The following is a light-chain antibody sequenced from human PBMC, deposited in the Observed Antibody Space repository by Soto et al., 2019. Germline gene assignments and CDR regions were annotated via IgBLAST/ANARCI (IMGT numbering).Light chain of an antibody. Sequence: EIVMTQSPATLSVSPGERAPLSCRASQSGSSNFAWYQQKPGQAPRLLIYGASTRATGIPARFSGSGSGTEFTLTISSLQSEDFAVYYCQQYNNWPGTFGQGTKVDI. V-gene: IGKV3-15*01. CDR1: QSGSSN. CDR2: GAS. J-gene: IGKJ1*01. CDR3: QQYNNWPGT.